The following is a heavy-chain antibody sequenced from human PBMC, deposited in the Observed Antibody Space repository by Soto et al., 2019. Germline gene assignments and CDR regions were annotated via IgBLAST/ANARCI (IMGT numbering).Heavy chain of an antibody. Sequence: QVQLVESGGGVVQPGRSLRLSCAASGFTFRQYGMHWVRQAPGKGLEWVAVIFYDESKEYYADSVRGRFTISRDNSNNMGYLQMNSLRGEDTALYYCARDAAARDGRGGMDVWGQGTTVTVSS. CDR3: ARDAAARDGRGGMDV. CDR1: GFTFRQYG. D-gene: IGHD6-6*01. CDR2: IFYDESKE. V-gene: IGHV3-33*01. J-gene: IGHJ6*02.